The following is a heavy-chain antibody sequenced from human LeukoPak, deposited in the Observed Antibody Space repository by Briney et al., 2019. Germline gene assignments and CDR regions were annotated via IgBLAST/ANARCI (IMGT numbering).Heavy chain of an antibody. D-gene: IGHD3-22*01. CDR1: GGSFSGYY. V-gene: IGHV4-59*12. CDR2: IYYSGST. Sequence: SETLSLTCAVYGGSFSGYYWSWIRQPPGKGLEWIGYIYYSGSTNYNPSLKSRVTISVDTSKNQFSLRLSSVTAADTAVYYCARSRYYYDSSGYHRDFDYWGQGTLVTVSS. J-gene: IGHJ4*02. CDR3: ARSRYYYDSSGYHRDFDY.